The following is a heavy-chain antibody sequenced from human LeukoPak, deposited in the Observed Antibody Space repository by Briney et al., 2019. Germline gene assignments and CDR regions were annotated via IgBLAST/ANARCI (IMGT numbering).Heavy chain of an antibody. V-gene: IGHV4-59*12. CDR3: ARGLSSSSWYY. CDR2: IYYSGST. Sequence: SETLSLTCTVSGGSINSYYWSWIRQPPGKGLEWIGYIYYSGSTNYNPSLKSRVTISVDTSKNQFSLKLSSVTAADTAVYYCARGLSSSSWYYWGQGTLVTVSS. J-gene: IGHJ4*02. D-gene: IGHD6-13*01. CDR1: GGSINSYY.